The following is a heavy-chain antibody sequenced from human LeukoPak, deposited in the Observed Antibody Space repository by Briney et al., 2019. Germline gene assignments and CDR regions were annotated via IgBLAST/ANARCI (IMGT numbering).Heavy chain of an antibody. V-gene: IGHV1-24*01. CDR3: ASSYGSGSYLRLDY. Sequence: GASVKVSCKVSGYTLTELSMHWVRQAPGKGLEWMGGFDPEDGETIYAQKFQGRVTITTDESTSTAYMELSSLRSEDTAVYYCASSYGSGSYLRLDYWGQGTLVTVSS. CDR2: FDPEDGET. CDR1: GYTLTELS. J-gene: IGHJ4*02. D-gene: IGHD3-10*01.